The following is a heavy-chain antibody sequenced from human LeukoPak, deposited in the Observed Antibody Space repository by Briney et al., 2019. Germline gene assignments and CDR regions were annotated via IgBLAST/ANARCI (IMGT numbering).Heavy chain of an antibody. CDR3: ARDGFREPSDY. J-gene: IGHJ4*02. Sequence: GASVKVSCKASGYTFNSYSINWVRQAPGQGLEWMGSINAYNGNTNYAQKVQGRVTMTTDTSTSTAYMELRSLRSDDTALYYCARDGFREPSDYWGQGTLVTVSS. CDR1: GYTFNSYS. D-gene: IGHD1-14*01. CDR2: INAYNGNT. V-gene: IGHV1-18*01.